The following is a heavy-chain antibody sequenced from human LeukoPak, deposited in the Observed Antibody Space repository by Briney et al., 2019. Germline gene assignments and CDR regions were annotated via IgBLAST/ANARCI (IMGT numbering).Heavy chain of an antibody. J-gene: IGHJ4*02. CDR3: ATVPRDPVLLWY. CDR2: FDPEDGET. Sequence: ASVKVSCKVSGYTLTELSMHWVRQAPGKGLEWMGGFDPEDGETIYAQKFQGRVTMTEDTSTYTAYMELSSLRSEGTAVYYCATVPRDPVLLWYWGQGTLVTVSS. CDR1: GYTLTELS. V-gene: IGHV1-24*01. D-gene: IGHD2-21*01.